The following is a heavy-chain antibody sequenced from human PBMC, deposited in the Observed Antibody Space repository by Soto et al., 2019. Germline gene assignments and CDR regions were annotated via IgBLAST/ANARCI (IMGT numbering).Heavy chain of an antibody. V-gene: IGHV1-18*01. CDR2: ISAYNGNT. D-gene: IGHD1-26*01. J-gene: IGHJ4*02. Sequence: QVQLVQSGAEVKKPGASVKVSCKASGYTFTSYGISWVRQAPGQGLEWMGWISAYNGNTNYAQKLQGRVTMTTDTSTSTAYMELRRLRSDAAAVYYCARDHSSGSYSYSDYFDYWGQGTLVTVSS. CDR1: GYTFTSYG. CDR3: ARDHSSGSYSYSDYFDY.